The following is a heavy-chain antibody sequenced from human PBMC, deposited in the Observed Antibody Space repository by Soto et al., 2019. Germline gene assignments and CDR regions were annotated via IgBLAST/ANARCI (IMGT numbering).Heavy chain of an antibody. V-gene: IGHV2-5*02. J-gene: IGHJ4*02. D-gene: IGHD3-16*01. CDR3: ARLFGGYFDY. CDR2: IYWDDDK. CDR1: GFSLTTSGVG. Sequence: QIILKESGPTLVKPTQTLTLTCTFSGFSLTTSGVGVAWIHQPPGKALEWLALIYWDDDKRYSPSLKSRLTITKDTSKNHVVLIKTNMDPVDTATYYCARLFGGYFDYWGQGTLVTVSS.